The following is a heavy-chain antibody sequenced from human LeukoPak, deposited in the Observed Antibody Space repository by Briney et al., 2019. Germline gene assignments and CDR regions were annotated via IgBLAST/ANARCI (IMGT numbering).Heavy chain of an antibody. J-gene: IGHJ5*02. D-gene: IGHD1-1*01. CDR3: ARDGAKSTTGTRRLFRFDP. CDR1: GGTFSSYA. CDR2: IISIFGIA. V-gene: IGHV1-69*04. Sequence: SSVKVSCKASGGTFSSYAISWVRQAPGQGLEWMGRIISIFGIANYAQKFQGRVTITADKSTSTAYMELSSLRSEDTAVYYCARDGAKSTTGTRRLFRFDPWGQGTLVTVSS.